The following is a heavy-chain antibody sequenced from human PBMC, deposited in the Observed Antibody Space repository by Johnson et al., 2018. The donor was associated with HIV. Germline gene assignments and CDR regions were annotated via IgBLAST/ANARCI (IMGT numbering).Heavy chain of an antibody. CDR2: ISFDGSNK. V-gene: IGHV3-30-3*01. CDR1: GFIFSSYA. Sequence: QVQLVESGGGVVQPGRSLRLSCAASGFIFSSYAMHWVRRAPGKGLEWVAVISFDGSNKYYADSVKGRFTISRETSKNMLYLQMPSLRGEATAVYYCGKDLREFECEEWASDYYEFGRDYPCQDPRGVVGTFDVWGHGSLVTVSS. CDR3: GKDLREFECEEWASDYYEFGRDYPCQDPRGVVGTFDV. D-gene: IGHD3-3*01. J-gene: IGHJ3*01.